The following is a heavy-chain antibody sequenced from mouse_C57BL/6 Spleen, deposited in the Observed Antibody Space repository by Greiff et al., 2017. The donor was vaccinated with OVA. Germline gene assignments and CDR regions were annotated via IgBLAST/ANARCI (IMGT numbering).Heavy chain of an antibody. V-gene: IGHV1-52*01. J-gene: IGHJ2*01. Sequence: QVQLQQPGAELVRPGSSVKLSCKASGYTFTSYWMHWVKQRPIQGLEWIGNIDPSDSETHYNQKFKDKATLTVDKSSSTAYMQLSSLTSEDSAVYYCARRGYDYDYFDYWGQGTTLTVSS. CDR1: GYTFTSYW. CDR2: IDPSDSET. D-gene: IGHD2-4*01. CDR3: ARRGYDYDYFDY.